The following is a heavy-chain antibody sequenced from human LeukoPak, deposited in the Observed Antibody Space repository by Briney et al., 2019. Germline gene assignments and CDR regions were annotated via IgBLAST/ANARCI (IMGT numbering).Heavy chain of an antibody. Sequence: GESLETFCKTSGYTFTDNWIDWVRPMSGKGLEWMGIIYPGDSDTRYSPSFQGQVTTSADKSISTTYLQWGSLKASETATYYCARREGALDIWGQGTVVTVSS. CDR1: GYTFTDNW. V-gene: IGHV5-51*01. J-gene: IGHJ3*02. CDR2: IYPGDSDT. CDR3: ARREGALDI.